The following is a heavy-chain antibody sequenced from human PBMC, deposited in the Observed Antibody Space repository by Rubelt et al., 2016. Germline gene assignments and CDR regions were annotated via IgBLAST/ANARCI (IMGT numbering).Heavy chain of an antibody. CDR2: IYYSGST. D-gene: IGHD3-10*01. CDR1: GGSISSSSYY. V-gene: IGHV4-39*07. J-gene: IGHJ4*02. Sequence: QLQLQESGPGLVKPSETLSLTCTVSGGSISSSSYYWGWIRQPPGKGLEWIGSIYYSGSTYYNPSLRCRVTISVDTSKNQFSLKLSSVTAADTAVYYCASPMVRGVMGGYFDYWGQGTLVTVSS. CDR3: ASPMVRGVMGGYFDY.